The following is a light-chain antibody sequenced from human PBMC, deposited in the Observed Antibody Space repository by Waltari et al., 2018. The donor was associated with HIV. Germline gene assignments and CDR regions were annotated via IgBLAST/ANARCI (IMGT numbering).Light chain of an antibody. V-gene: IGLV1-44*01. CDR2: RSD. CDR3: ASWDDSLNGVI. CDR1: GSNSGTRP. Sequence: QSVLTQPPSASGTPGQRVPISSSGRGSNSGTRPVNWYQQLAGSAPKLLIYRSDLRPSGVPDRFSGSKSATSASLAISGLQSEDEATYYCASWDDSLNGVIFGGGTELTVL. J-gene: IGLJ2*01.